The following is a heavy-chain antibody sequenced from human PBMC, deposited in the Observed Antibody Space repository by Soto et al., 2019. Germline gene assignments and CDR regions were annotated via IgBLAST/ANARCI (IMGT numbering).Heavy chain of an antibody. CDR3: ASLGGDTHYYYYYGMDV. J-gene: IGHJ6*02. Sequence: SVKVSLKASGSPLNSYAISWVRQAPGKGFEWMGGIIPIFGTANYAQKFQGRVTITADESTSTAYMELSSLRSEDTAVYYCASLGGDTHYYYYYGMDVWGQGTTVTVSS. D-gene: IGHD4-17*01. V-gene: IGHV1-69*13. CDR1: GSPLNSYA. CDR2: IIPIFGTA.